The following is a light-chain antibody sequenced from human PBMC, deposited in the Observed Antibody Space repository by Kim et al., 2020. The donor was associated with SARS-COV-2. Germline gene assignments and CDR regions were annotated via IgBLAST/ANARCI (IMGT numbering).Light chain of an antibody. CDR1: QNVNIW. J-gene: IGKJ1*01. Sequence: ASVGETVTFTCRASQNVNIWLAWYQQKPGQVPKLLIHKTSGLQRGVPSRFSGGGSGTDFTLTIRSLQPDDFATYYCQQYHTHSTFGQGTKVDIK. CDR2: KTS. V-gene: IGKV1-5*03. CDR3: QQYHTHST.